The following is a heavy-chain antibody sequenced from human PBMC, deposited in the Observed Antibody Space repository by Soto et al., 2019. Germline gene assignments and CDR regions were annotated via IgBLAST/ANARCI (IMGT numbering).Heavy chain of an antibody. CDR1: EITFSRYV. J-gene: IGHJ4*02. Sequence: EVQLLESGGVLVQPGGSLRVSCAASEITFSRYVMSWVRQPLGGGLEWVSAISGNGVDTYYADSVKGRFTISRDNSKNTLYLQIASLRVEDTAVYYCAKEHSGLYSRHYFDSWGQGTLVTVSS. D-gene: IGHD2-2*02. V-gene: IGHV3-23*01. CDR3: AKEHSGLYSRHYFDS. CDR2: ISGNGVDT.